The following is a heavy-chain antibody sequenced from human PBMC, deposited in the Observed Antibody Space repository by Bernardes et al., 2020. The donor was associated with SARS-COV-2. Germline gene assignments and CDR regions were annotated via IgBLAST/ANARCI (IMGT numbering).Heavy chain of an antibody. CDR1: GFTFSDYT. J-gene: IGHJ5*01. CDR2: IWHDGGRE. D-gene: IGHD4-17*01. V-gene: IGHV3-33*01. CDR3: ATEDGEWLES. Sequence: GGSLRLSCAASGFTFSDYTMHWVRQAPGKGLEWVAVIWHDGGREYYVDSVKGRFAISRDNSNNTLYLQMNNLRVEDTALYRCATEDGEWLESWGQGTLVTVSS.